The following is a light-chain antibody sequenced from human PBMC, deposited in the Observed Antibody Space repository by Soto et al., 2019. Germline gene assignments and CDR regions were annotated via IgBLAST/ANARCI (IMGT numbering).Light chain of an antibody. Sequence: QSVLTQPASVSGSPGQSITISCTGTSSDVGGYNYVSWYQQHPGKAPKVMIYEVSKRPSGVSNRFSGSKSGNTASLTISGLQAEDEADYYCSSYAGSNNWVFGGGTKVTVL. CDR3: SSYAGSNNWV. J-gene: IGLJ3*02. V-gene: IGLV2-14*01. CDR2: EVS. CDR1: SSDVGGYNY.